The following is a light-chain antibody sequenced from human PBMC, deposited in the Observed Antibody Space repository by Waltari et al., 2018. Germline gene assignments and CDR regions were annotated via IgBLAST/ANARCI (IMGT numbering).Light chain of an antibody. V-gene: IGLV1-44*01. CDR2: IDN. J-gene: IGLJ3*02. CDR1: SSNTGSNS. Sequence: QSVLTQPPSASGTPGQRVTISCSGTSSNTGSNSVNRYPHLPVPAPQLLIYIDNQRPSGVPDRFSGSKSGSSATLAISGLQSEDEADYYCSSWDDSLKGPLFGGGTKLTVL. CDR3: SSWDDSLKGPL.